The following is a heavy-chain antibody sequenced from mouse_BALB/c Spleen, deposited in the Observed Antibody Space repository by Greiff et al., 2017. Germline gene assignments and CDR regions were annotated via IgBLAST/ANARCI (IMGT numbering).Heavy chain of an antibody. CDR2: IWWNDNK. D-gene: IGHD1-1*01. Sequence: QVTLKECGPGILQPSQTLSLTCSFSGFSLSTYGIGVGWIRQPSGKGLEWLAHIWWNDNKYYNTALKSRLTISKDTSNNQVFLKIASVDTADTATYYCARIYGSRGDYAMDYWGQGTSVTVSS. V-gene: IGHV8-11*01. CDR3: ARIYGSRGDYAMDY. CDR1: GFSLSTYGIG. J-gene: IGHJ4*01.